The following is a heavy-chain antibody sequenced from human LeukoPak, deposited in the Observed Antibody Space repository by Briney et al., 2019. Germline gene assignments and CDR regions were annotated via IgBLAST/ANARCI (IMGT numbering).Heavy chain of an antibody. CDR1: GGSISSYY. V-gene: IGHV4-59*01. D-gene: IGHD4-17*01. J-gene: IGHJ4*02. CDR3: ARSIASTGTGDY. CDR2: IYYSGST. Sequence: SETLSLTCTVSGGSISSYYWSWIRQPPGKGLEWIGYIYYSGSTNYNPSLKSRVTISVDTSKNQFSLKLSSVTAADTAVYYCARSIASTGTGDYWGQGTLVTVSS.